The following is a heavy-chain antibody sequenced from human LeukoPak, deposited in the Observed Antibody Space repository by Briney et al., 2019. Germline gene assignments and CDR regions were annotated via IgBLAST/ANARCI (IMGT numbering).Heavy chain of an antibody. Sequence: HPGGSLRLSCAASGFTFGSYGMTWVRQAPGKGLEWVSSISESGDDTAYADSVKGRFTISRDNSRNTLYLQMITLRAEDTAVYFCVKQFVDVWGQGTLVTVSS. CDR3: VKQFVDV. CDR2: ISESGDDT. CDR1: GFTFGSYG. J-gene: IGHJ5*02. V-gene: IGHV3-23*01. D-gene: IGHD5-24*01.